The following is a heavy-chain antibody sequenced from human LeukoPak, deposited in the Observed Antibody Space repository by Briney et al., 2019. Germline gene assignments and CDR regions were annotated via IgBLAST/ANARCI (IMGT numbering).Heavy chain of an antibody. D-gene: IGHD5-12*01. CDR1: GFTFSSYA. J-gene: IGHJ4*02. V-gene: IGHV3-23*01. CDR3: AKGVATPTRPSFDY. CDR2: ISGSGGST. Sequence: GGSLRLSCAASGFTFSSYAMSWVRQAPGKGLEWVSAISGSGGSTYYADSVKGWFTISRDNSKNTLYLQMNSLRAEDTAVCYCAKGVATPTRPSFDYWGQGTLVTVSS.